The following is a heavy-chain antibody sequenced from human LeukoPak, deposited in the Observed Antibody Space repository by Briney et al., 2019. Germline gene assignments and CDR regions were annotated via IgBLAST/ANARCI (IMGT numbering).Heavy chain of an antibody. CDR2: IIPIFGTA. J-gene: IGHJ4*02. V-gene: IGHV1-69*06. Sequence: WASVKVSCKASGGTFSSYAISWVRQAPGQGLEWMGGIIPIFGTANYAQKFQGRVTITADKSTSTAYMELSSLRSEDTAVYYCARDPGWWGSYGAFDYWGQGTLVTVSS. D-gene: IGHD1-26*01. CDR1: GGTFSSYA. CDR3: ARDPGWWGSYGAFDY.